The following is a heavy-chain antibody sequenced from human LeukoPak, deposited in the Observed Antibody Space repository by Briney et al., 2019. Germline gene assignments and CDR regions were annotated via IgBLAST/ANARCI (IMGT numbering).Heavy chain of an antibody. J-gene: IGHJ4*02. CDR1: GGSISSSSYY. V-gene: IGHV4-39*01. CDR2: IYYSGST. Sequence: LETLSLTCTVSGGSISSSSYYWGWIRQPPGKGLEWIGSIYYSGSTYYNPSLKSRVTISVDTSKNQFSLKLSSVTAADTAVYYCARRNYYFWSGYSYYFDYWGQGTLVTVSS. D-gene: IGHD3-3*01. CDR3: ARRNYYFWSGYSYYFDY.